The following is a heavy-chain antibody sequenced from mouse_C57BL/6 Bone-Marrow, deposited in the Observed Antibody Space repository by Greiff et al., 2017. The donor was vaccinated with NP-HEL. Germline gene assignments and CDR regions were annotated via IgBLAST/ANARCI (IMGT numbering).Heavy chain of an antibody. Sequence: EVQLVESEGGLVQPGSSMKLSCTASGFTFSDYYMAWVRQVPEKGLEWVANINYDGSSTYYLDSLKSRFIISRDNAKNILYLQMSSLKSEDTATYYCARDLDHHYYGSTYWYFDVWGTGTTVTVSS. J-gene: IGHJ1*03. CDR1: GFTFSDYY. D-gene: IGHD1-1*01. CDR2: INYDGSST. CDR3: ARDLDHHYYGSTYWYFDV. V-gene: IGHV5-16*01.